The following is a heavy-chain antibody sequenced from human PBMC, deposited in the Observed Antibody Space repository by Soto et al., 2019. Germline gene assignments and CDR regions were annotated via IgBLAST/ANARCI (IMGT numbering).Heavy chain of an antibody. J-gene: IGHJ6*02. CDR2: INHSGST. CDR1: GGSFSGYY. Sequence: SETLSLTCAVYGGSFSGYYWSWIRQPPGKGLEWIGEINHSGSTNYNPSLKSRVTISVDTSKNQFSLKLSSVTAADTAVYSCARSVPTYYDFWSGYESNYYYGMDVWGQGTTVTVSS. V-gene: IGHV4-34*01. CDR3: ARSVPTYYDFWSGYESNYYYGMDV. D-gene: IGHD3-3*01.